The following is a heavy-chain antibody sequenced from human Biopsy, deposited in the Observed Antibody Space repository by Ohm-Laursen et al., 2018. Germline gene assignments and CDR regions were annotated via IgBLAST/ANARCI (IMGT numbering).Heavy chain of an antibody. Sequence: SETLSLTCTVSGGSISSDWWSWIRQTPGKGLEWIGYVYYSGTTTYNPSLMSRVTISVDTSMNQISLRLQSVTAADTAIYYCTRATNSTGWPYYYFYGMDIWGQGTTVTVSS. CDR1: GGSISSDW. V-gene: IGHV4-59*01. D-gene: IGHD2/OR15-2a*01. J-gene: IGHJ6*02. CDR2: VYYSGTT. CDR3: TRATNSTGWPYYYFYGMDI.